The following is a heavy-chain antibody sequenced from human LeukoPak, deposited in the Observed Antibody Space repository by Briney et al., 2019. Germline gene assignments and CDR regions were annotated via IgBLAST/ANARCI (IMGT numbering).Heavy chain of an antibody. J-gene: IGHJ5*02. V-gene: IGHV4-4*09. Sequence: PSETLSLTCTVSGDSISSHYWSWLRQPPGKGLEWIGYIHTSGSTNYNPSLKSRVTISVDTSTNQFSLKLTSVTAADTAVFYCARQSSAAGTFWFDPWGQGTLVTVSS. CDR3: ARQSSAAGTFWFDP. CDR2: IHTSGST. D-gene: IGHD6-13*01. CDR1: GDSISSHY.